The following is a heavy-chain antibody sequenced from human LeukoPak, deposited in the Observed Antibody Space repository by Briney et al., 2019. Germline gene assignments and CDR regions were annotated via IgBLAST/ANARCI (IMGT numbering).Heavy chain of an antibody. CDR1: GFSLSSNY. V-gene: IGHV3-53*01. J-gene: IGHJ4*02. D-gene: IGHD3-22*01. CDR2: LYSGGST. Sequence: AGSLTLSCAAYGFSLSSNYVSWVRQAPGKGLEWVSVLYSGGSTYYPDSVKGRFTSTRDNSKNTLYLQMNALRAEDRAVYYGAGRYDSSCYPLHWGQVTLVTV. CDR3: AGRYDSSCYPLH.